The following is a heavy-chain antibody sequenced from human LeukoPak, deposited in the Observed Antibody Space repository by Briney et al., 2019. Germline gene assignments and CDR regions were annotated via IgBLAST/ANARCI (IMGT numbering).Heavy chain of an antibody. V-gene: IGHV1-46*01. CDR1: GYTFTSYY. CDR3: ARREQWLVGDDY. D-gene: IGHD6-19*01. CDR2: IDPSGGDT. Sequence: ASVKVSCKASGYTFTSYYMHWVRLAPGQGLEWMGIIDPSGGDTTYAPKFQDRVTMTTDTSTSTAYMELRSLRSDDTAVYYCARREQWLVGDDYWGQGTLVTVSS. J-gene: IGHJ4*02.